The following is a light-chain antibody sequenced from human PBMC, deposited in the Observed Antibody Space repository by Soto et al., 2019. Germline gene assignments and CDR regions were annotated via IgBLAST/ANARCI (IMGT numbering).Light chain of an antibody. J-gene: IGKJ1*01. CDR3: QQYVASPWT. CDR2: GAS. V-gene: IGKV3-20*01. Sequence: EIVLTQSPGTLSLSPGETATLSCRTSQSVSASFLAWYQQKPGQAPRLLIFGASNRAAGVPDRLSGSGSGTDFTLTINRLEPEDLAVYYCQQYVASPWTFGQGTKVEF. CDR1: QSVSASF.